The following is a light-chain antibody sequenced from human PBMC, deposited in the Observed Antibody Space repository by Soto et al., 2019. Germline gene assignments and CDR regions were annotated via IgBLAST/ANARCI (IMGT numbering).Light chain of an antibody. Sequence: QSVLTQPPSASGSPGQSVTISCTGTSSDVGGYNYVSWYQQHPGKAPKLMIYEVIKRPSGVPDRFSGSKSGNTASLTVPGLQDEDEADYYCQSYDSSTSASGVGNGTQVTVL. CDR3: QSYDSSTSASG. CDR2: EVI. V-gene: IGLV2-8*01. CDR1: SSDVGGYNY. J-gene: IGLJ1*01.